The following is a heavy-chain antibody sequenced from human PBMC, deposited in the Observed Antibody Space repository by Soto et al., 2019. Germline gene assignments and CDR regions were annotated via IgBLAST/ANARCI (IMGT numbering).Heavy chain of an antibody. J-gene: IGHJ1*01. V-gene: IGHV3-23*01. Sequence: EVQLLQSGGGLVQPGGSLRLSCAASGFSFGNYVMNWVRQAPGKGLEWVSGISDSGGSSSSADSVKGRFTVSRDNSKNTLYLQMDSLTGDDTALYYCTKGGDSWSGYAQHWGQGALVTVAS. CDR1: GFSFGNYV. CDR3: TKGGDSWSGYAQH. D-gene: IGHD3-3*01. CDR2: ISDSGGSS.